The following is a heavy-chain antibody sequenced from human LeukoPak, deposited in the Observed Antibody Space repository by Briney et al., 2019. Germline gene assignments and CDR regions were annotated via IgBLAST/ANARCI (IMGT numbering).Heavy chain of an antibody. CDR2: VHYRGKT. J-gene: IGHJ4*02. CDR1: SGSMSSYY. Sequence: SETLSLTCTVSSGSMSSYYWSWIRQPPGKGLEWIGYVHYRGKTHYHPSLKSRLTISVDTSKNQFSLKLSSVTAADTAVYYCARTGSTVTMLYPFDHWGQGTLVTVSS. CDR3: ARTGSTVTMLYPFDH. D-gene: IGHD4-17*01. V-gene: IGHV4-59*01.